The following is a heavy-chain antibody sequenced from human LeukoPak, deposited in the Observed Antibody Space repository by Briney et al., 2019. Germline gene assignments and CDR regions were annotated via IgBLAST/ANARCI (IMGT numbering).Heavy chain of an antibody. V-gene: IGHV4-34*01. CDR1: GGSFSGYY. CDR3: AKSRLDTANFDS. D-gene: IGHD5-18*01. J-gene: IGHJ4*02. CDR2: IYHSGST. Sequence: SETLSLTCAVYGGSFSGYYWSWIRQPPGKGLEWIGYIYHSGSTYYNPSLKSRVTISVDRSKNQFSLKLSSVTAADTAVYYCAKSRLDTANFDSWGQGALVTVSS.